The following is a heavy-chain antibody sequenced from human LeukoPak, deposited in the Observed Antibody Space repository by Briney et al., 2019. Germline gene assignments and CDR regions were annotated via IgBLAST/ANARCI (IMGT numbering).Heavy chain of an antibody. CDR3: ARDLAVVTARSFDY. D-gene: IGHD2-21*02. Sequence: GGSLRLSCAASGFTVSSNYMSWVRQAPGKGLGWVSVIYSGGSTYYADSVKGRFTISRDNSKNTLYLQMNSLRAEDTAVYYCARDLAVVTARSFDYWGQGTLVTVSS. CDR2: IYSGGST. V-gene: IGHV3-53*01. J-gene: IGHJ4*02. CDR1: GFTVSSNY.